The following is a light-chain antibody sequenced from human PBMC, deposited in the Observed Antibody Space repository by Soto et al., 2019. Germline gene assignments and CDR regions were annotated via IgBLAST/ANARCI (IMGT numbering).Light chain of an antibody. CDR2: EVS. Sequence: QSALTQPPSVSGSPGQSVAISCTGTSSDVGSYNRVSWYQQPPGAAPKLMIYEVSNRPSGVPDRFSGSKSGNTASLTISGLQAEDEADYYCNSYTGSSTCVFGTGTKVTV. CDR1: SSDVGSYNR. CDR3: NSYTGSSTCV. V-gene: IGLV2-18*02. J-gene: IGLJ1*01.